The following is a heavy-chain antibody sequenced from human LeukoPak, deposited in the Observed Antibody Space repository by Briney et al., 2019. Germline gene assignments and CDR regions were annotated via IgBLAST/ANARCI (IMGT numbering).Heavy chain of an antibody. Sequence: SVKVSCKASGGTFNSYAITWVRQAPGQGLEWMGGIIPIFGTTNYAQKFQGRVTITADESTSTAYMELSSLRSEDTAVYYCAGEPYCSSTSCYGFNWFDPWGQGTLVTVSS. J-gene: IGHJ5*02. CDR2: IIPIFGTT. CDR3: AGEPYCSSTSCYGFNWFDP. D-gene: IGHD2-2*01. CDR1: GGTFNSYA. V-gene: IGHV1-69*13.